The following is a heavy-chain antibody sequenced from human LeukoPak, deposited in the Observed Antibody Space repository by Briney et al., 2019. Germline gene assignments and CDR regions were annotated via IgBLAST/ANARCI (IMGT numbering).Heavy chain of an antibody. D-gene: IGHD3-22*01. CDR1: GYTFTSYG. Sequence: ASEKVSCKASGYTFTSYGISWVRQAPGQGLEWMGWISAYNGNTNYARKLQGRVTMTTDTSTSTAYMELRSLRSDDTAVYYCARVPMPDYYDSSGYLEDAFDIWGQGTMVTVSS. CDR3: ARVPMPDYYDSSGYLEDAFDI. J-gene: IGHJ3*02. V-gene: IGHV1-18*01. CDR2: ISAYNGNT.